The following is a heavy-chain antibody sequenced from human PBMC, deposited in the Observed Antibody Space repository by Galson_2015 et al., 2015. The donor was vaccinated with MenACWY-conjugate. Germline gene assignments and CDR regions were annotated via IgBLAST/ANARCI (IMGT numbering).Heavy chain of an antibody. D-gene: IGHD2-15*01. J-gene: IGHJ6*02. CDR2: INPGLVNPGDSNI. Sequence: QSGAEVKKPGESLTISCKGSGYSFTNYWIGWVRQMPGKGLEWMGLINPGLVNPGDSNIRYSPSFQGHVTISADESISTAYLQWSSLKASDPALYYCARPPPGGRGMDVWGRGTTVTVSS. CDR1: GYSFTNYW. V-gene: IGHV5-51*01. CDR3: ARPPPGGRGMDV.